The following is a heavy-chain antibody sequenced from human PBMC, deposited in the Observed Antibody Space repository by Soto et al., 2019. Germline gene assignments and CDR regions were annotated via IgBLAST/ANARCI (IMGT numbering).Heavy chain of an antibody. CDR2: INDDGSHT. CDR1: GFTFSMYW. CDR3: TRGPRSTSTGTGAF. V-gene: IGHV3-74*01. J-gene: IGHJ4*02. Sequence: GGSLRLSCAASGFTFSMYWMHWVRQVPGKGPEWVSRINDDGSHTNYADSVKGRFTISRDNAKNTLYLQMNDLRAEDTAVYYCTRGPRSTSTGTGAFWGQGALVTVSS. D-gene: IGHD1-1*01.